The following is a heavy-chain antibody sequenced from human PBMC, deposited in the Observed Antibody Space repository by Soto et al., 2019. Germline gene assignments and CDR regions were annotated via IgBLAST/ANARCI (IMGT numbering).Heavy chain of an antibody. CDR1: GFSLSTSGVG. J-gene: IGHJ5*02. Sequence: SGPNAGEPTQTLTLTCTFSGFSLSTSGVGVGWIRQPPGKALEWLVLIYWDDDKRYSPSLKSRLTITKDTSKNQVVLTMTNMDPVDTATYYCAHRRGTSCPACWFDPWGQGTLVTVSS. CDR3: AHRRGTSCPACWFDP. D-gene: IGHD2-2*01. V-gene: IGHV2-5*02. CDR2: IYWDDDK.